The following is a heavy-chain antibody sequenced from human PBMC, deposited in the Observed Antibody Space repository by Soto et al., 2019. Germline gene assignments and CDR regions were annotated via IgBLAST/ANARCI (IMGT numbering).Heavy chain of an antibody. CDR3: ARVNYYYYYMDV. CDR2: IYSGGST. V-gene: IGHV3-66*01. CDR1: GFTVSSSY. Sequence: GGSLRLSCAASGFTVSSSYMSWVRQAPGKGLEWVSVIYSGGSTYYADSVKGRFTISRDNSKNTLYLQMNSLRAEDTAVYYCARVNYYYYYMDVWGKGTTVTVSS. J-gene: IGHJ6*03.